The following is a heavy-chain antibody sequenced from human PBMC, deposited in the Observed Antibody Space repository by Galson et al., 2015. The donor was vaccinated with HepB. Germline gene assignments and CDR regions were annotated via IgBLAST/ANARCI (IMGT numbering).Heavy chain of an antibody. V-gene: IGHV3-23*01. CDR1: GFTFNNYG. Sequence: SLRLSCAASGFTFNNYGMTWVRQAPGKGLEWVSGISGSGDTTYYADSVKGRFTFSRDNSKNTLSLQMSSLRAEDTAVYYCAKAVGNVVATPGLDSWGQGTLVTVSS. D-gene: IGHD2-21*02. CDR2: ISGSGDTT. CDR3: AKAVGNVVATPGLDS. J-gene: IGHJ5*01.